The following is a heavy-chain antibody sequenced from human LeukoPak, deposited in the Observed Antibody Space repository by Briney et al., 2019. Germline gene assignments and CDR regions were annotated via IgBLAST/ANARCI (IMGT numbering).Heavy chain of an antibody. CDR1: GFTFSSYG. CDR2: ISYDGSNK. V-gene: IGHV3-30*18. Sequence: PGRSLRLSCAASGFTFSSYGMHWVRQAPGKGLEWVAVISYDGSNKYYADSVKGRFITSRDNSKNTLYLQMNSLRAEDTAVYYCAKPTVGATTYYFDYWGQGTLVTVSS. D-gene: IGHD1-26*01. J-gene: IGHJ4*02. CDR3: AKPTVGATTYYFDY.